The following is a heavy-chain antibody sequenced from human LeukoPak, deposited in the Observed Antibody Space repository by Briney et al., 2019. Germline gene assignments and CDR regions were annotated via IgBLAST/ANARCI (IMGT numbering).Heavy chain of an antibody. J-gene: IGHJ4*02. Sequence: GGSLRPSCAASGFTFSSYGMHWVRQAPGKGLEWVAFIRYDGNNKYYADSVKGRLTISRDNSKNTLYLQMNSLRAEDTAVYYCAKDSSLSLISGYYFDYWGQGTLVTVSS. D-gene: IGHD1-14*01. CDR2: IRYDGNNK. CDR3: AKDSSLSLISGYYFDY. CDR1: GFTFSSYG. V-gene: IGHV3-30*02.